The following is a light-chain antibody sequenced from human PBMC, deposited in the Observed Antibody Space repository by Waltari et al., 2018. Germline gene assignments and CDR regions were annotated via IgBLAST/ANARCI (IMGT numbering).Light chain of an antibody. J-gene: IGLJ1*01. CDR3: CSYAGLGIYV. CDR2: EVT. V-gene: IGLV2-23*02. CDR1: RSDVGNYNL. Sequence: QSGLTQPASVSGSPGQSITVSCTGTRSDVGNYNLGSWYQQYPGKAPKLMVYEVTKRTSGVSDRFSGSKSGNTASLTISGLQSEDEADYYCCSYAGLGIYVFGTGTKVTVL.